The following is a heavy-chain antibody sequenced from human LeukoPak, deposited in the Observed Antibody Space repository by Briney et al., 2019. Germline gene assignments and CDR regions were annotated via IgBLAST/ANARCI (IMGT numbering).Heavy chain of an antibody. V-gene: IGHV3-74*01. CDR3: ARVVESDAFDI. Sequence: PGGSLRLSCAASGFTFSSYAMSWVRQAPGKGLVWVSRINSDGSSTSYADSVKGRFTISRDNAKNTLYLQMNSLRAEDTAVYYCARVVESDAFDIWGQGTMVTVSS. CDR1: GFTFSSYA. CDR2: INSDGSST. D-gene: IGHD2-21*01. J-gene: IGHJ3*02.